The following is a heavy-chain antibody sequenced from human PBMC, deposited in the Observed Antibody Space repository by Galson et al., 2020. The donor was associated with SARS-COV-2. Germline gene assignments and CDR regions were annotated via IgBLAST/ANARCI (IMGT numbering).Heavy chain of an antibody. D-gene: IGHD3-10*01. CDR3: ARGTMVRGKDYYYYYGMDV. V-gene: IGHV3-13*04. CDR2: IGTAGDT. CDR1: GFTFSSYD. Sequence: GGSLRLSCAASGFTFSSYDMHWVRQATGKGLEWVSAIGTAGDTYSPGSVKGRFPISRENAKNSLYLQMNSLRAGDTAVYYCARGTMVRGKDYYYYYGMDVWGQGTTVTVSS. J-gene: IGHJ6*02.